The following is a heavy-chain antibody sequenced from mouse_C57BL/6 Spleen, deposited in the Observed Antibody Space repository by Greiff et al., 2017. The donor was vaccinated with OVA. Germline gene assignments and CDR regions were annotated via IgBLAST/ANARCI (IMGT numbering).Heavy chain of an antibody. CDR1: GYTFTSYW. CDR2: IYPGSGST. J-gene: IGHJ3*01. V-gene: IGHV1-55*01. CDR3: ARRITTVVATRFAY. D-gene: IGHD1-1*01. Sequence: QVQLKQPGAELVKPGASVKMSCKASGYTFTSYWITWVKQRPGQGLEWIGDIYPGSGSTNYNEKFKSKATLTVDTSSSTAYMQLSSLTSEDSAVYYCARRITTVVATRFAYWGQGTLVTVSA.